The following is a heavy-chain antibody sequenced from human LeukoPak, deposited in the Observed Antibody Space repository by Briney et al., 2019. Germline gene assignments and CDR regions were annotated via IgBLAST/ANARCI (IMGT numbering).Heavy chain of an antibody. V-gene: IGHV4-59*01. D-gene: IGHD2-2*01. Sequence: SETLSLTCTVSGGSISSYYWSWIRQPPGKGLEWIGYIYYSGSTNYNPSLKSRVTISVDTSKNQFSLKLSSVTAADTAVYYCARGGQLLLPYYFDYWGQGTLVTVSS. CDR1: GGSISSYY. CDR3: ARGGQLLLPYYFDY. CDR2: IYYSGST. J-gene: IGHJ4*02.